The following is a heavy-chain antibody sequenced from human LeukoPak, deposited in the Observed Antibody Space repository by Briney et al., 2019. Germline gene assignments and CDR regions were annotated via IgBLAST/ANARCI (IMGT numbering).Heavy chain of an antibody. CDR2: IRYDGSNK. V-gene: IGHV3-30*02. Sequence: PVGSLRLSCEASGFTFSSYGMHWVRQAPGQGLEWVAFIRYDGSNKYYADSVKGRFTITRDNSKNTLYMQMNSLRADDTAVYYCAKGRVAVADGDYFDYWGKGTLVTVSS. D-gene: IGHD6-19*01. CDR3: AKGRVAVADGDYFDY. CDR1: GFTFSSYG. J-gene: IGHJ4*02.